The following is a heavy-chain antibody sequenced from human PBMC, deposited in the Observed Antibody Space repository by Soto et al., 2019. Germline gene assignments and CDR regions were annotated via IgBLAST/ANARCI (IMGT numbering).Heavy chain of an antibody. CDR1: GYSFTSYW. Sequence: PGESLKISCKGSGYSFTSYWISWVRQMPGKGLEWMARIDPSDSYTNYSPSFQGHVTITADKSISTAYLQWSSLKASDTAMYYCARHTPHCTIISCTFDPWGQGTLVTVS. CDR2: IDPSDSYT. J-gene: IGHJ5*02. D-gene: IGHD2-2*01. V-gene: IGHV5-10-1*01. CDR3: ARHTPHCTIISCTFDP.